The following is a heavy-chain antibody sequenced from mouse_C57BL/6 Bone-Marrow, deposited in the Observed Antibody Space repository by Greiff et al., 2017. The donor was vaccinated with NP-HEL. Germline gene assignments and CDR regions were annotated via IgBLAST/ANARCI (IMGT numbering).Heavy chain of an antibody. CDR3: ASLYYGSSFLDY. D-gene: IGHD1-1*01. CDR2: ISSGGSYT. CDR1: GFTFSSYG. V-gene: IGHV5-6*01. J-gene: IGHJ4*01. Sequence: EVQVVESGGDLVKPGGSLKLSCAASGFTFSSYGMSWVRQTPDKRLEWVATISSGGSYTYYQDSVKGRFTISRDNAKNTLYLQLSSLKSEDTSMYYCASLYYGSSFLDYWGQGTSVTVSS.